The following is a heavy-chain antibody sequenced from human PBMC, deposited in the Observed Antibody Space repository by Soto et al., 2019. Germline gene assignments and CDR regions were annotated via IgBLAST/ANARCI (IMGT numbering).Heavy chain of an antibody. J-gene: IGHJ4*02. CDR1: GYTFANYG. CDR3: ARAGDYGSFYFFDY. D-gene: IGHD3-10*01. V-gene: IGHV1-18*01. Sequence: QVHLVQSGAEVKKPGASVKVSCKASGYTFANYGVTWVRQAPGQGLDWMGWITPYNGNTHYAQKVQGRVTMTTDTSTSTAYMELWSLRSDDTAVYYCARAGDYGSFYFFDYWGQGTLDTVSS. CDR2: ITPYNGNT.